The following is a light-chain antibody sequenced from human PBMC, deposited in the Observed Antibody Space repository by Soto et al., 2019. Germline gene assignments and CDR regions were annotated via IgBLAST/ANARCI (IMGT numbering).Light chain of an antibody. CDR1: QSVSSH. Sequence: EIVMTQSPATLSVSPGETATLSCRASQSVSSHLAWFQQRPGQAPRLLIYDASNRATGIPARFSGRGSGTDFTLTISSLEPEDFAVYYCQQRSSAITFGQGTRLEIK. CDR3: QQRSSAIT. CDR2: DAS. J-gene: IGKJ5*01. V-gene: IGKV3-11*01.